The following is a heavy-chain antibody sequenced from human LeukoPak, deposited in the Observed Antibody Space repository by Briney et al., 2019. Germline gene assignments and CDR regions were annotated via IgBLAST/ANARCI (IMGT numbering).Heavy chain of an antibody. J-gene: IGHJ4*02. Sequence: SETLSLTCAVYGGSFSGYYWSWIRQPPGKGLEWIGEINHSGSTNYNPSLKSRVTISVDTSKNQFSLKPSSVTAADTAVYYCARGNYYYGSGSYYVGYYFDYWGQGTLVTVSS. CDR3: ARGNYYYGSGSYYVGYYFDY. V-gene: IGHV4-34*01. D-gene: IGHD3-10*01. CDR1: GGSFSGYY. CDR2: INHSGST.